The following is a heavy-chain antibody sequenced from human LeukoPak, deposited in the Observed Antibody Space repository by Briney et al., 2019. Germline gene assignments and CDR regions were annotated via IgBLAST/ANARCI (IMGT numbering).Heavy chain of an antibody. CDR2: IYSSGST. CDR3: VRTDGDYHA. V-gene: IGHV4-59*01. CDR1: GGSISSYY. Sequence: SQTLSLTCTVSGGSISSYYWSWIRQSPGKGLEWIGYIYSSGSTNYNPSLKSRVTISVDTSKSQFSLKLSSVTAADTAVYYCVRTDGDYHAWGQGTLITVSS. J-gene: IGHJ5*02. D-gene: IGHD4-17*01.